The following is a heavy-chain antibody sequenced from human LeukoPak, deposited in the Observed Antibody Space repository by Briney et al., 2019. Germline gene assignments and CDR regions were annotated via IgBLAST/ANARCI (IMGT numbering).Heavy chain of an antibody. CDR1: GFTFDDYA. CDR3: AKDQGTATDAFDI. J-gene: IGHJ3*02. CDR2: ISWNSGSI. V-gene: IGHV3-9*01. D-gene: IGHD3-10*01. Sequence: GGSLRLSCAASGFTFDDYAMHWVRQAPGKGLEWVSGISWNSGSIGYADSVKGRFTISRDNAKNSLYLQMNSLRAEDTALYYCAKDQGTATDAFDIWGQGTMVTASS.